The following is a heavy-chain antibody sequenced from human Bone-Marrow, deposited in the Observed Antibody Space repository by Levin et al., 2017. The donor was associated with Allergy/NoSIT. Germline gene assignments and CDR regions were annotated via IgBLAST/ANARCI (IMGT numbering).Heavy chain of an antibody. J-gene: IGHJ4*02. CDR1: GFTDGNNY. V-gene: IGHV3-53*01. CDR3: AGYTAKDY. Sequence: GGSLRLSCVASGFTDGNNYMSWVRQAPGKGLEWVSVIYSGGSTYYADSVKGRFTVSRDSSKNILFLQMNSLTAEDTAVYYCAGYTAKDYWGRGTLVTVSS. CDR2: IYSGGST. D-gene: IGHD5-18*01.